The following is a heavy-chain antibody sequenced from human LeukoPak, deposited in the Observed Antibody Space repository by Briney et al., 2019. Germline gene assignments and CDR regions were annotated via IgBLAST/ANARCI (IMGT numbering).Heavy chain of an antibody. CDR2: INPNSGGT. CDR1: GYTFTGYY. D-gene: IGHD6-19*01. V-gene: IGHV1-2*02. J-gene: IGHJ6*03. Sequence: ASVKVSCKASGYTFTGYYMHWVRQAPGQGLEWMGWINPNSGGTNYAQKFQGRVTMTRDTSISTAYMELSRLRSDDTAVYYCARGPNSSGWYVRSYYYMDVWGKGTTVTISS. CDR3: ARGPNSSGWYVRSYYYMDV.